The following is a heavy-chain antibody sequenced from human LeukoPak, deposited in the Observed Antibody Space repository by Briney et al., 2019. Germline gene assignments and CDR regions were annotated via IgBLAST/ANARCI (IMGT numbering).Heavy chain of an antibody. CDR2: INPSGGST. Sequence: ASVKVSCKASRYTFTSYYMHWVRQAPGQGLEWMGIINPSGGSTSYAQKFQGRVTMTRDTSTSTVYMELSSLRSEDTAVYYCARARFGECLDVWGKGTTVTISS. V-gene: IGHV1-46*01. J-gene: IGHJ6*04. D-gene: IGHD3-10*02. CDR1: RYTFTSYY. CDR3: ARARFGECLDV.